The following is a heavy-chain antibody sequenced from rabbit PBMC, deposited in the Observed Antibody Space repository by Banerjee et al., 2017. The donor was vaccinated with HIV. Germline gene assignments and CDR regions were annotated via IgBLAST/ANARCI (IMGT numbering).Heavy chain of an antibody. J-gene: IGHJ4*01. D-gene: IGHD4-2*01. CDR1: GFSLSSGA. CDR2: IGTADGNT. V-gene: IGHV1S45*01. CDR3: ARRADYAGGGNFNL. Sequence: QEQLEESGGDLVKPEGSLTLTCTASGFSLSSGAMSWVRQAPGKGLEWIACIGTADGNTFYANWAKGRFTISKTPSTTVTLQMTSLTAADTATYFCARRADYAGGGNFNLWGPGTLVTVS.